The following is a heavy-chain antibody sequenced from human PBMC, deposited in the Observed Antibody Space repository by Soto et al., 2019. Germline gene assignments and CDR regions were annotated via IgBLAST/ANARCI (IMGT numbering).Heavy chain of an antibody. CDR3: AAGTGRTDFDY. Sequence: EVHLVESGGGLVKPGGSLRLSCAASGFTFPNAWMNWVRQAPGKGLEWVGRIKSKTDGGTTDYAAPVKGRFSISKDDSKNTLYLQMNSLRSEDTAVYYCAAGTGRTDFDYWGQGTLVTVSS. CDR1: GFTFPNAW. J-gene: IGHJ4*02. D-gene: IGHD2-15*01. CDR2: IKSKTDGGTT. V-gene: IGHV3-15*01.